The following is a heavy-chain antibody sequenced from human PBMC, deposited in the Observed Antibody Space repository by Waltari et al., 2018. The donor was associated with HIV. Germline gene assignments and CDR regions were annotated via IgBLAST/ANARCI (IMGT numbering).Heavy chain of an antibody. CDR2: IYTSGST. J-gene: IGHJ4*02. D-gene: IGHD1-26*01. Sequence: QVQLQESSPGLVNPSQTLSLTCPVSGGSISSGSYYWSWIRQPAGKGLEWIGRIYTSGSTNYNPSLKSRVTISVDTSKNQFSLKLSSVTAADTAVYYCARDWDGWGQGTLVTVSS. V-gene: IGHV4-61*02. CDR3: ARDWDG. CDR1: GGSISSGSYY.